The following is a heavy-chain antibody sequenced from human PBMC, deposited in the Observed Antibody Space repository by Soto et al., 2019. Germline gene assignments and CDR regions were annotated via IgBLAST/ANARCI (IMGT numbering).Heavy chain of an antibody. CDR2: INAGNGNT. CDR1: GYTFTSYA. V-gene: IGHV1-3*05. D-gene: IGHD4-17*01. Sequence: QVQLVQSGAEEKKPGASVKVSCKASGYTFTSYAMHWVRQAPGQRLEWMGWINAGNGNTKYSQKFQGRVTITRDTSASTAYMELSSLRSEDTSVYYCARGDYGFDAFDIWGQGTMVTVSS. CDR3: ARGDYGFDAFDI. J-gene: IGHJ3*02.